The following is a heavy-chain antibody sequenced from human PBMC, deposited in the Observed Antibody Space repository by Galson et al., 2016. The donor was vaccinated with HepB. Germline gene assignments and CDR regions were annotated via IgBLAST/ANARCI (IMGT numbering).Heavy chain of an antibody. V-gene: IGHV3-74*01. CDR1: GFTFSSYW. CDR3: ARGGDYPSWFDP. D-gene: IGHD3-16*01. CDR2: INSDGSST. Sequence: LRLSCAASGFTFSSYWMHWVRQAPGKGLVWVSRINSDGSSTSYADSVKGRFTISRDNAKNTLYLQMNSLRAEDTAVYYCARGGDYPSWFDPWGQGTLVTVSS. J-gene: IGHJ5*02.